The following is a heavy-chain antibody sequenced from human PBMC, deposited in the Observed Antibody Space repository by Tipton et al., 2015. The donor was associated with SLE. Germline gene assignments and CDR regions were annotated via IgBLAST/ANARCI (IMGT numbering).Heavy chain of an antibody. V-gene: IGHV4-34*01. CDR1: GGSFSGYY. J-gene: IGHJ3*02. Sequence: TLSLTCAVYGGSFSGYYWSWIRQPPGKGLEWIGEINHSGSTNYNPSLKSRVTISVDTSKNQFSLKLSSVTAADTAVYYCAGTRLRDGYKSHAFDIWGQGTMVTVSS. CDR2: INHSGST. D-gene: IGHD5-24*01. CDR3: AGTRLRDGYKSHAFDI.